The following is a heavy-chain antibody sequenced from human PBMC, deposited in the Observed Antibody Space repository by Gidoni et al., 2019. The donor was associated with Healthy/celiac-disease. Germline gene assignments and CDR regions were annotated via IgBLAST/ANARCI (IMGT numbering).Heavy chain of an antibody. J-gene: IGHJ4*02. CDR2: ISSSSSYI. Sequence: EVQLVASGGGLVKPGGSLRLSCAASGFTFSSYSMNWVRQAPGKGLEWVSSISSSSSYIYYADSVKGRFTISRDNAKNSLYLQMNSLRAEDTAVYYCARDAGRVPAAISTLDYWGQGTLVTVSS. CDR3: ARDAGRVPAAISTLDY. V-gene: IGHV3-21*01. D-gene: IGHD2-2*01. CDR1: GFTFSSYS.